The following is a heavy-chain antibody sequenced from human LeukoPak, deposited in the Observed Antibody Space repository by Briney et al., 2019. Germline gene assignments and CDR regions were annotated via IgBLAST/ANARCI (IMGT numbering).Heavy chain of an antibody. CDR3: ARSSSWYYLGAFDI. CDR1: GGSISSYY. J-gene: IGHJ3*02. Sequence: SETLSLTCTVSGGSISSYYWSWIRQPPGKGLEWIGYIYYSGSTYYNPSLKSRVTISVDTSKNQFSLKLSSVTAADTAVYYCARSSSWYYLGAFDIWGQGTMVTVSS. CDR2: IYYSGST. V-gene: IGHV4-59*08. D-gene: IGHD6-13*01.